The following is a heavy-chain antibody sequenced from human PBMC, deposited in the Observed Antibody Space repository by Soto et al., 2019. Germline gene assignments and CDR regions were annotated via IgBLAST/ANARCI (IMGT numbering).Heavy chain of an antibody. J-gene: IGHJ3*02. D-gene: IGHD1-26*01. CDR3: ARYLSGLDI. V-gene: IGHV3-7*01. Sequence: GGSLRLSCVVSGFTFSSYWMSWVRQAPGKGLEWVANIKEDGSEKYYVDSVKGRFTISRDNAKNSLYLQMNSLRAGDTAVYYCARYLSGLDIWGQGTMVTVSS. CDR2: IKEDGSEK. CDR1: GFTFSSYW.